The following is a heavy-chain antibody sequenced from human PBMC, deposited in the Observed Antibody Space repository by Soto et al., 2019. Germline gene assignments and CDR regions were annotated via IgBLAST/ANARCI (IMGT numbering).Heavy chain of an antibody. Sequence: GGSLRLSCAASGFTFSSYAINWVRQAPGKGLEWVSAISGNGVNTYYADSVKGRFTISRDNSKNTLYLQINSLRAEDTAVYYCAKDAGNSGSYDGFDYWGQGTQVTVSS. D-gene: IGHD1-26*01. CDR3: AKDAGNSGSYDGFDY. J-gene: IGHJ4*02. CDR2: ISGNGVNT. CDR1: GFTFSSYA. V-gene: IGHV3-23*01.